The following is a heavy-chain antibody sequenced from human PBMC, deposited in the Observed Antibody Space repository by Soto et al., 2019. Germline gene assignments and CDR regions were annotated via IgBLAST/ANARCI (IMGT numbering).Heavy chain of an antibody. J-gene: IGHJ6*02. Sequence: EVQLLESGGGLVQPGGSLRLSCAASGFTFSSYAMSWVRQAPGKGLEWVSAISGSGGSTYYADSVKGRFTISRDNSKNTLYLQMNSLRAEDTAVYYCAKGNKVVVPAALFRMGMDVWGQGTTVTVSS. CDR3: AKGNKVVVPAALFRMGMDV. D-gene: IGHD2-2*01. CDR2: ISGSGGST. CDR1: GFTFSSYA. V-gene: IGHV3-23*01.